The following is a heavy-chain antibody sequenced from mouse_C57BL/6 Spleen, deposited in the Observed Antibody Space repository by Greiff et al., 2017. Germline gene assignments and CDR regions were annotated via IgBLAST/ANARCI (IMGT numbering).Heavy chain of an antibody. CDR3: ATPIYYYGSSLYAMDY. Sequence: QVQLQQPGAELVMPGASVKLSCKASGYTFTSYWMHWVKQRPGQGLEWIGEIDPSDSYTNYNQKFKGKSTLTVDKSSSTAYMQLSSLTSEDSAVYYCATPIYYYGSSLYAMDYWGQGTSVTVSS. D-gene: IGHD1-1*01. J-gene: IGHJ4*01. V-gene: IGHV1-69*01. CDR2: IDPSDSYT. CDR1: GYTFTSYW.